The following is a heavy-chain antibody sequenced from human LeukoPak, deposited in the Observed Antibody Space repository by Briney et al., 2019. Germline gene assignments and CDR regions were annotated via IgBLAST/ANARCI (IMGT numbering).Heavy chain of an antibody. D-gene: IGHD3-16*02. CDR2: ISSSSSYI. V-gene: IGHV3-21*01. CDR3: GREPGRLYCDCVWGSYRAGGEFDY. Sequence: PGGSLRLSCAASGFTFSSYSMNWVRQAPGKGLEWVSSISSSSSYIYYADSVKGRFTISRDNAKNSLYLQMNSLRAEDTAVYYCGREPGRLYCDCVWGSYRAGGEFDYWGQGTLVTVSS. J-gene: IGHJ4*02. CDR1: GFTFSSYS.